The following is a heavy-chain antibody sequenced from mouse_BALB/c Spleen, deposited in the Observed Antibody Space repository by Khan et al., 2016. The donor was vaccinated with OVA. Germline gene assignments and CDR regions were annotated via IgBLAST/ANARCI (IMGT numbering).Heavy chain of an antibody. V-gene: IGHV3-2*02. D-gene: IGHD1-1*01. CDR2: ISYSGNT. CDR1: GYSITSDYA. CDR3: ARIYGGDFDY. Sequence: HQESGPGLVKPSQSLSLTCTVTGYSITSDYAWNWIRQFPENKLEWMGYISYSGNTKYNPSLKSRISITRDTSENQFFLQLNSVTIEDTATYYCARIYGGDFDYWGQGTTLTVSS. J-gene: IGHJ2*01.